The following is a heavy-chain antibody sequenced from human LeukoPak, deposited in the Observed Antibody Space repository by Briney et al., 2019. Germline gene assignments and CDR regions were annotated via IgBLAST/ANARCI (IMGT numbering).Heavy chain of an antibody. CDR2: ISGSADST. CDR1: GFTISRYG. CDR3: AKDSPVCTY. D-gene: IGHD2-8*01. V-gene: IGHV3-23*01. J-gene: IGHJ4*02. Sequence: PGGSLRLSCTASGFTISRYGMSWVRQAPGKGLEWVSAISGSADSTYYADSVKGRFTISRGSSKNTLYLQMDSLRAEDTAIYYCAKDSPVCTYWGQGTLVTVSS.